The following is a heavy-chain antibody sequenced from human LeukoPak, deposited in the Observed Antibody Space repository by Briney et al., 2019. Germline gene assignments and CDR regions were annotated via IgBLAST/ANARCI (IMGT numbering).Heavy chain of an antibody. V-gene: IGHV3-48*02. CDR3: ARYGSGTSYITSYFDY. D-gene: IGHD3-10*01. J-gene: IGHJ4*02. CDR1: GFTFSSYS. CDR2: ISSDSRTI. Sequence: GGSLRLSCAASGFTFSSYSMNWVRQAPGKGLEWVSYISSDSRTIYYADSVKGRFTISRDNAKNSLYLQMKSLRDEDTAVYYCARYGSGTSYITSYFDYWGQGTLVTVSS.